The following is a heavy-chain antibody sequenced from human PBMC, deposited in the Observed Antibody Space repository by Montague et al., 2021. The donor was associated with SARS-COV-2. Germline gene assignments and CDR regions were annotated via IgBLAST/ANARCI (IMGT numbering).Heavy chain of an antibody. CDR2: IYYSGST. CDR3: ASEGVECSSSWYARYYYYGMDV. V-gene: IGHV4-39*01. D-gene: IGHD6-13*01. CDR1: GGSISSSSYY. J-gene: IGHJ6*02. Sequence: SETLSLTCTVSGGSISSSSYYWGWIRQPPGKGLEWIGSIYYSGSTYYNPSLKSRVTISVDTSKNQFSLKLSSVTAADTAVYYCASEGVECSSSWYARYYYYGMDVWGQGTTVTVSS.